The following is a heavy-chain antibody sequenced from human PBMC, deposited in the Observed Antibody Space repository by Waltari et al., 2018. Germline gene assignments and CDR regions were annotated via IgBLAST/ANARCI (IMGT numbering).Heavy chain of an antibody. CDR1: GFTFSSYA. V-gene: IGHV3-23*01. Sequence: EVQLLESGGGLVQPGGSLRLSCAASGFTFSSYAMSWVRQAPGKGLEWVSAISGGGGRTYYADSGKGRFTISRDNSKNTLYLQMNSLRAEDTAVYYCARTYSSSSGAFDIWGQGTMVTVSS. J-gene: IGHJ3*02. CDR3: ARTYSSSSGAFDI. CDR2: ISGGGGRT. D-gene: IGHD6-6*01.